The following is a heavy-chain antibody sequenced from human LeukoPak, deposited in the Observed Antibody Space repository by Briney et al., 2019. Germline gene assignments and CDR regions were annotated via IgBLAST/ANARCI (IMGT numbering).Heavy chain of an antibody. J-gene: IGHJ4*02. Sequence: GGSLRLSCAASGFTFSSYWMHWVRQAPGKGLVWVSRINSDRSSTSYADSVKGRFTISRDNAKNTLYLQMNSLRAEDTAVYYCARAGGYDFKWEDYFDYWGQGTLVTVSS. D-gene: IGHD5-12*01. CDR1: GFTFSSYW. V-gene: IGHV3-74*01. CDR2: INSDRSST. CDR3: ARAGGYDFKWEDYFDY.